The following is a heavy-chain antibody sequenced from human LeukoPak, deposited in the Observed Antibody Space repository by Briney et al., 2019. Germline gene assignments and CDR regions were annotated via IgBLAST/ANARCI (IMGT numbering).Heavy chain of an antibody. D-gene: IGHD3-3*01. CDR1: GGSISSYY. J-gene: IGHJ5*02. CDR3: AKTAYYDHNWFDP. V-gene: IGHV4-59*01. Sequence: SETLSLTCTVSGGSISSYYWSWIRQPPGKGLEWIGYIYYSGSTNYNPSLKSRVTISVDTSKNQFSLKLSSVTAADTAVYYRAKTAYYDHNWFDPWGQGTLVTVSS. CDR2: IYYSGST.